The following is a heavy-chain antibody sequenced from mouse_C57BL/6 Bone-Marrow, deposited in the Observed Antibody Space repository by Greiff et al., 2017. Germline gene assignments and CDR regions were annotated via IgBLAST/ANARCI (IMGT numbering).Heavy chain of an antibody. CDR3: ASLIYYEYDVLYYYAMDY. Sequence: QVQLKESGPGLVQPSQSLSITCTVSGFSLTSYGVHWVRQSPGKGLEWLGVIWSGGSTDYNAAFISRLSISKDNSKSQVFFKMNSLQADDTAIYYCASLIYYEYDVLYYYAMDYWGQGTSVTVSS. CDR2: IWSGGST. J-gene: IGHJ4*01. D-gene: IGHD2-4*01. V-gene: IGHV2-2*01. CDR1: GFSLTSYG.